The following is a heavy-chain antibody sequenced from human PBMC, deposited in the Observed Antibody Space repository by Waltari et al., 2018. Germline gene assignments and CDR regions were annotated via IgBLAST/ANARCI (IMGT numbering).Heavy chain of an antibody. J-gene: IGHJ4*02. D-gene: IGHD6-25*01. CDR3: AGTGPSSVRLQQLDY. V-gene: IGHV3-53*01. CDR2: IYSGGST. Sequence: EVQLVESGGGLIQPGGSLRLSCAASGFTVSSNYMSWVRQAPGKGLEWVSVIYSGGSTYYADSVKGRFTISRDKSKNTLYLQMNSLRAEDTAVYYCAGTGPSSVRLQQLDYWGQGTLVTVSS. CDR1: GFTVSSNY.